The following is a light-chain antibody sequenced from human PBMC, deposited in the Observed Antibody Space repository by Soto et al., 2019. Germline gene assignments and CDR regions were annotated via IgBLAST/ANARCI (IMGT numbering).Light chain of an antibody. CDR1: SGHSSYV. CDR2: LYSDGSH. CDR3: QTWDTGIVV. V-gene: IGLV4-69*01. Sequence: QPVLTQSPSASAPLGASVKLTCTLSSGHSSYVTAWHQQQPEKGPRYLMKLYSDGSHSKGDGIPDRFSGSSSGAERYLTISSLQSEDEADYYCQTWDTGIVVFGGGTKLTVL. J-gene: IGLJ2*01.